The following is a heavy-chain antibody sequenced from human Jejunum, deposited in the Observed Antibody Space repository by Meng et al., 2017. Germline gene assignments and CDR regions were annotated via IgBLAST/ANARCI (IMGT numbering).Heavy chain of an antibody. V-gene: IGHV3-7*01. CDR3: ARDPAWGALDY. J-gene: IGHJ4*02. Sequence: GESLKISCAASGFTFNTAWMSWVRQPLGRGLEWVADINQDGSQTRYVDSVKGRFTISRDNTKNSLFLQMVGLSAEDSAVYYCARDPAWGALDYWGQGTLVTVSS. CDR2: INQDGSQT. CDR1: GFTFNTAW. D-gene: IGHD1-26*01.